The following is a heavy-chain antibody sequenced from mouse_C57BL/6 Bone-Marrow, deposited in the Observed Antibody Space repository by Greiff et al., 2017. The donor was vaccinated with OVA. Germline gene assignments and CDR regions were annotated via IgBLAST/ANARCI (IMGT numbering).Heavy chain of an antibody. CDR2: INPSSGYT. D-gene: IGHD1-1*01. CDR1: GYTFTSYW. CDR3: ARSFPTVVARGFAY. J-gene: IGHJ3*01. Sequence: VQLQQSGAELAKPGASVKLSCKASGYTFTSYWMHWVKQRPGQGLEWIGYINPSSGYTKYNQKFKDKATLTADKSSSTAYMQLSSLTYAYASVDYYARSFPTVVARGFAYWGQGTRVTVSA. V-gene: IGHV1-7*01.